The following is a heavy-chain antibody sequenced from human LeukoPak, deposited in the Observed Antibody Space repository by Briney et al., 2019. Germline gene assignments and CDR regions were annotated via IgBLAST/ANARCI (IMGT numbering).Heavy chain of an antibody. J-gene: IGHJ5*02. Sequence: ASVKVSCKASGYTFTGYYMHWVRQAPGQGLEWMGWINPNSGGTNYAQKFQGRVTMTRDTSISTAYMELSRLRSDDTAVYYCARESSSYGWFDPWGQGTLVTVSP. D-gene: IGHD6-13*01. CDR3: ARESSSYGWFDP. CDR1: GYTFTGYY. CDR2: INPNSGGT. V-gene: IGHV1-2*02.